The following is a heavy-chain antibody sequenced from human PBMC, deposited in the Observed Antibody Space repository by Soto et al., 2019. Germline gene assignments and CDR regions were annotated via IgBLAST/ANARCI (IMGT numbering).Heavy chain of an antibody. J-gene: IGHJ4*02. CDR1: GGSISSGSYY. D-gene: IGHD6-19*01. V-gene: IGHV4-39*01. Sequence: SETLSLTCAVSGGSISSGSYYWGWIRQPPGKGLEWIGSIYYSGSTYYTPSLQSRVAIPVDTSKNQFSLKLNSVTAADTAVYYCARRTVNIRTFYSGLKTHCFDYWGQGTLVTVSS. CDR2: IYYSGST. CDR3: ARRTVNIRTFYSGLKTHCFDY.